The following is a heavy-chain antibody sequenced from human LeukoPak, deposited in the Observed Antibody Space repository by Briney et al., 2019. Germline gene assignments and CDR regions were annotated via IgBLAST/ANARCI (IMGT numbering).Heavy chain of an antibody. CDR1: GFTFDDYG. J-gene: IGHJ3*02. V-gene: IGHV3-20*04. CDR2: INWNGGST. D-gene: IGHD2-2*02. CDR3: ARRDIVVVPAAIFGAFDI. Sequence: GGSLRLSCAASGFTFDDYGMSWLRQAPGKGLEWVSGINWNGGSTGYADSVKSRFTISRDNAKNSLYLQMNSLRAEDTGLYYCARRDIVVVPAAIFGAFDIWGQGTMVTVSS.